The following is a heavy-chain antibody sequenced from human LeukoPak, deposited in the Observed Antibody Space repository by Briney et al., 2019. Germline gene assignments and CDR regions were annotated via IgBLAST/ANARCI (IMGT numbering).Heavy chain of an antibody. Sequence: SETLSLTCTVTGGSISSSSYYWGWIRQPPGKGLEWIGSVYYGGSTYYNASLKSRVTISVDTSKNQFSLKLSSVTAADTAVYYCARARRNFIVVVPAAIDAFDIWGQGTMVTVSS. CDR3: ARARRNFIVVVPAAIDAFDI. CDR2: VYYGGST. V-gene: IGHV4-39*01. J-gene: IGHJ3*02. D-gene: IGHD2-2*02. CDR1: GGSISSSSYY.